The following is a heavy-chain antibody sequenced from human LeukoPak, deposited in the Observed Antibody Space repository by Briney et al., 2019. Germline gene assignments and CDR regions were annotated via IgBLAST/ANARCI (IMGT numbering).Heavy chain of an antibody. CDR1: GFTFSSYA. CDR3: ARDLAVTTWDYYYYMDV. D-gene: IGHD4-17*01. V-gene: IGHV3-64*01. CDR2: ISYNGVST. Sequence: GGSLRLSCTASGFTFSSYAMYWVRQAPGKGLEYVSAISYNGVSTYHANSVKGRFTISRDNSKNTLYLQMGSLRAEDMAVYYCARDLAVTTWDYYYYMDVWGKGTTVTVSS. J-gene: IGHJ6*03.